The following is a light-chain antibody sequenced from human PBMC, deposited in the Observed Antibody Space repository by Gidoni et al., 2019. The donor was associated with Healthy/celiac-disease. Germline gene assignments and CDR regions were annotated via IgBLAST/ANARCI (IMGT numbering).Light chain of an antibody. Sequence: DIQMTQSPSSLSASVGDRVTITCRASQSISSYLTGYQQKPGKAPKLLIYAASSLQSGVPSRFSGSGSGTDCTLTIISLQPEDFATYYCQQSYSTLRGAFGQGTKVEIK. V-gene: IGKV1-39*01. J-gene: IGKJ1*01. CDR3: QQSYSTLRGA. CDR1: QSISSY. CDR2: AAS.